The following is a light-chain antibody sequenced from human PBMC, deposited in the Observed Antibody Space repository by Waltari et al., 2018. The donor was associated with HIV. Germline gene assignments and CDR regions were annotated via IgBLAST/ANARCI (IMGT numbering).Light chain of an antibody. CDR3: CSFSPNGASWV. CDR1: SSDIGTYDL. J-gene: IGLJ3*02. V-gene: IGLV2-23*02. CDR2: DVT. Sequence: QSALTQPASVSGSPGQSITVSCTGTSSDIGTYDLVSWYQQEPRKAPKLIIHDVTARPSGVSSRVSGSKSGNTAFLTISGLQVEDESLYFCCSFSPNGASWVFGGGTKVTVL.